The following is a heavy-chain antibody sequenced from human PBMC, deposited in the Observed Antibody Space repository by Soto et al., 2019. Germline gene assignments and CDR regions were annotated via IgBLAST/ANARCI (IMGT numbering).Heavy chain of an antibody. D-gene: IGHD3-22*01. CDR3: ARDTVDSSGKGSPFDY. J-gene: IGHJ4*02. Sequence: PGGSLRLSCAASGFTFSSYGMHWVRQAPGKGLEWVAVIWYDGSNKYYADSVKGRFTISRDNSKNTLYLQMNSLRAEDTAVYYCARDTVDSSGKGSPFDYWGQGTLVTVSS. CDR2: IWYDGSNK. CDR1: GFTFSSYG. V-gene: IGHV3-33*08.